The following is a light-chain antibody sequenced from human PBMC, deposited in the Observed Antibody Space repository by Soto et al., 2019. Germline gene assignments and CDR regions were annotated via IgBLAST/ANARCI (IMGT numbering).Light chain of an antibody. Sequence: EIVLTQSPGTLSLSPGERATLSCRASQSVSSSNLAWYQQKNGQAHRLLIYGASRRATGIPDRFSGSGSGTDFTLTISRLEPEDFAVYYCQQYSSSPRTFGQGTKVEIK. V-gene: IGKV3-20*01. J-gene: IGKJ1*01. CDR1: QSVSSSN. CDR2: GAS. CDR3: QQYSSSPRT.